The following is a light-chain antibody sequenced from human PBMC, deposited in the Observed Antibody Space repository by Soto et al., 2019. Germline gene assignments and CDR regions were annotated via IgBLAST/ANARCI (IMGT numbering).Light chain of an antibody. CDR1: QNVDDSH. Sequence: EIVLTQSPGTLYLSPGETAALSCRASQNVDDSHLARYQLRPGQVPRLLIYGASTRATGIPDRFSGCGSGRDFSLTIRGLKPEDFAVYFCQQYRMSPNTFGQGTRLEIK. V-gene: IGKV3-20*01. CDR3: QQYRMSPNT. CDR2: GAS. J-gene: IGKJ5*01.